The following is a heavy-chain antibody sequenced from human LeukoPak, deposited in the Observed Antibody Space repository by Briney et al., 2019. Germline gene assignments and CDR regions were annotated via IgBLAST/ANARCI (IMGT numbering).Heavy chain of an antibody. V-gene: IGHV3-33*01. J-gene: IGHJ6*02. D-gene: IGHD6-19*01. Sequence: GRSLRLSCAASGFTFSSYGMHWVRQAPGKGLEWVAVIWYDGSNKYYADSVKGRFTISRDNSKNTLYPQMNSLRAEDTAVYYCARDLAVAGRFYYGMDVWGQGTTVTVSS. CDR1: GFTFSSYG. CDR2: IWYDGSNK. CDR3: ARDLAVAGRFYYGMDV.